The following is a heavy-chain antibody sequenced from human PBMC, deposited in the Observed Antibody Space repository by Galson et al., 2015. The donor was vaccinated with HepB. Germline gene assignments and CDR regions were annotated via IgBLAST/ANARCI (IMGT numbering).Heavy chain of an antibody. V-gene: IGHV1-69*04. CDR3: ARSAMVTIGEPEENYYYYYGMDV. Sequence: SVKVSCKASGGTFSSYAISWVRQAPGQGLEWMGRIIPILGIANYAQKFQGRVTITADKSTSTAYMELSSLRSEDTAVYYCARSAMVTIGEPEENYYYYYGMDVWGQGTTVTVSS. D-gene: IGHD5-18*01. J-gene: IGHJ6*02. CDR2: IIPILGIA. CDR1: GGTFSSYA.